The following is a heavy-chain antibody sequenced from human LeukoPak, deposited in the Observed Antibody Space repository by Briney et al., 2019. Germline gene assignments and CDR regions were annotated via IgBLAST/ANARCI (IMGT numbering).Heavy chain of an antibody. D-gene: IGHD4-17*01. CDR2: VDPRDGGT. J-gene: IGHJ6*02. V-gene: IGHV1-24*01. Sequence: ASVKVSCMVSGNTLTELSMHWVRQAPGKGLEWMGGVDPRDGGTFYAQRFQGRVTMPEDTSTDTAYMELSSLRSEDTAIYYCATFIPRPNDYGDYLYYYYGMDVWGQGTTVTVSS. CDR3: ATFIPRPNDYGDYLYYYYGMDV. CDR1: GNTLTELS.